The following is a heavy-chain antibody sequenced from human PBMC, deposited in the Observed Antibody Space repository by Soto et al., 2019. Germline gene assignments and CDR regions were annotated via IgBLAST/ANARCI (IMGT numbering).Heavy chain of an antibody. Sequence: GGSLRLSCAASGFTFSSYAMHWVRQAPGKGLEWVAVISYDGSNKYYADSVKGRFTISRDNSKNTLYLQMNSLRAEDTAVYYCARVKSSSYWGQGTLVTVSS. J-gene: IGHJ4*02. D-gene: IGHD6-13*01. CDR3: ARVKSSSY. V-gene: IGHV3-30-3*01. CDR2: ISYDGSNK. CDR1: GFTFSSYA.